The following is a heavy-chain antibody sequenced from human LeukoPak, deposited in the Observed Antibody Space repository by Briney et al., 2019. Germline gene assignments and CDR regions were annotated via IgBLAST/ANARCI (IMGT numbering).Heavy chain of an antibody. V-gene: IGHV3-9*01. Sequence: GRSLRLSCAASGITFDDYAMHWVRQAPGKGLEWVSGISWNSGSIGYADSVKGRFTISRDNAKNSLYLQMNSLRAEDTALYYCAKANAGIAARHGMDVWGQGTTVTVSS. J-gene: IGHJ6*02. CDR1: GITFDDYA. CDR2: ISWNSGSI. CDR3: AKANAGIAARHGMDV. D-gene: IGHD6-6*01.